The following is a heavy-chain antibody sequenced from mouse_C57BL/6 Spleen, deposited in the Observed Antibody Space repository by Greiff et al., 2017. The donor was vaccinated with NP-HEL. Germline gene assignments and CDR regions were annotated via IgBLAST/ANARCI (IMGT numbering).Heavy chain of an antibody. V-gene: IGHV5-16*01. Sequence: EVKLVESEGGLVQPGSSMKLSCTASGFTFSDYYMAWVRQVPEKGLEWVANINYDGSSTYYLDSLKSRFIISRDNAKNILYLQMSSLKSEDTATYYCARTSWGAMDYWGQGTSVTVSS. J-gene: IGHJ4*01. CDR3: ARTSWGAMDY. CDR2: INYDGSST. D-gene: IGHD4-1*01. CDR1: GFTFSDYY.